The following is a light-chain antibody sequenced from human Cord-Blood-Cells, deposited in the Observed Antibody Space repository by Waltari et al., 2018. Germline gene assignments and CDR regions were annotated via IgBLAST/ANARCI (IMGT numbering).Light chain of an antibody. CDR2: EVS. CDR1: SSAVGGYNY. V-gene: IGLV2-8*01. Sequence: QSALTQPPSASGSPGQSVTISCTGTSSAVGGYNYVSLYQQHPGKAPKRMIYEVSKRPSGVPDRFSGSKSGNTASLTVSGLQAEDEADYYCSSYAGSNNVVFGGVTKLTVL. J-gene: IGLJ2*01. CDR3: SSYAGSNNVV.